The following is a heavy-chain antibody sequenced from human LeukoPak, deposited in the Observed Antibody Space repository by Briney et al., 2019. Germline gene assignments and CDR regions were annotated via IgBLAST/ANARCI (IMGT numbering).Heavy chain of an antibody. CDR1: GFTFSSYA. CDR2: ISYDGSNK. J-gene: IGHJ4*02. D-gene: IGHD3-22*01. CDR3: ARGYYDSSGYPPDY. Sequence: PGGSLRLSCAASGFTFSSYAMHWVRQAPGKGLEWVAVISYDGSNKYYADFVKGRFTISRDNSKNTLYLQMNSLRAEDTAVYYCARGYYDSSGYPPDYWGQGTLVTVSS. V-gene: IGHV3-30*01.